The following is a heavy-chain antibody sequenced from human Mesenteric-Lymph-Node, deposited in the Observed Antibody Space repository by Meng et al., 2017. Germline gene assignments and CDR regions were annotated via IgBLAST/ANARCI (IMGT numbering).Heavy chain of an antibody. CDR1: GDSISSDIW. Sequence: QLPLPEPAPGLLMPSAPLSLPCPASGDSISSDIWRSWVRKPPGTGLDGIGEINHSGSTNYNPSPQSRVTISVDTSKNQFSLKLSSVTAAATDVYSCATRGGDDYGDYRNWFDPWGQGTLVTVSS. J-gene: IGHJ5*02. D-gene: IGHD4-17*01. CDR2: INHSGST. CDR3: ATRGGDDYGDYRNWFDP. V-gene: IGHV4-4*02.